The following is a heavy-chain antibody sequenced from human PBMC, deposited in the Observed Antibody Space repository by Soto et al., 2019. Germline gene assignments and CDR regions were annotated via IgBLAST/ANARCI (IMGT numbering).Heavy chain of an antibody. V-gene: IGHV4-31*03. D-gene: IGHD3-10*01. CDR2: IYSNGDT. CDR1: SDSMNSGGYY. J-gene: IGHJ6*02. Sequence: SETLSLTCSVSSDSMNSGGYYWSWIRQHPGKGLEWIGYIYSNGDTYYNPSLKSRVTISVDTSKNQFSLKLSSVTAADTAVYYCAREFGERYYGMDVWGQGTTVTVSS. CDR3: AREFGERYYGMDV.